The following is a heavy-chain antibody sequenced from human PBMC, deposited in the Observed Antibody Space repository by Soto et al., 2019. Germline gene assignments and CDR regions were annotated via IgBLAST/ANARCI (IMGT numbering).Heavy chain of an antibody. J-gene: IGHJ6*04. V-gene: IGHV4-59*08. CDR1: GASISSYY. CDR2: IFYSGSS. D-gene: IGHD4-17*01. Sequence: PSETLSLTCTVSGASISSYYWSWVRQPPGNGLEWIWYIFYSGSSDYNPFLKSRVSMSLVTSKIQFSLRLSSVTAADTAVYYCARYRLLDVWDNGTTVTVSS. CDR3: ARYRLLDV.